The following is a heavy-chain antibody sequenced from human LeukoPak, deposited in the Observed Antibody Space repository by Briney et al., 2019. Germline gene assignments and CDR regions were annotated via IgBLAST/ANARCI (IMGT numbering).Heavy chain of an antibody. CDR2: ISGSGGST. D-gene: IGHD3-10*01. V-gene: IGHV3-23*01. CDR1: GFTFSSNA. Sequence: PGGSLRLSCAASGFTFSSNAMSWVRQAPGKGLEWVSAISGSGGSTYYADSVKGRFTISRDNSKNTLYLQMNSLRAEDTAVYYCAKGPGVTHDSYFDYWGQGTLVTVSS. CDR3: AKGPGVTHDSYFDY. J-gene: IGHJ4*02.